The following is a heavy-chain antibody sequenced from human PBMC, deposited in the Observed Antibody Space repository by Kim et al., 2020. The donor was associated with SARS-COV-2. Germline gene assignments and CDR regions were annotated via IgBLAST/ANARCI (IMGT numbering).Heavy chain of an antibody. CDR1: GFTFSTFW. Sequence: GGSLRLSCAASGFTFSTFWMNWVRQAPGKGLEWVAHIKQDGSEKYYVDSVKGRFTISRDNAKNSLYLQMNSLRAEDTAVYYCARTIKLWLWYFDYWGQGTLVTVSS. J-gene: IGHJ4*02. CDR3: ARTIKLWLWYFDY. D-gene: IGHD5-18*01. V-gene: IGHV3-7*03. CDR2: IKQDGSEK.